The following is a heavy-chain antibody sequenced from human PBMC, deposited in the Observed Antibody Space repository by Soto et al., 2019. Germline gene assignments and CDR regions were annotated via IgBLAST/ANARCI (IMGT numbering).Heavy chain of an antibody. CDR2: IWYDGSKK. CDR1: GFPFSKYG. D-gene: IGHD3-10*01. V-gene: IGHV3-33*01. J-gene: IGHJ4*02. CDR3: ARLGGSGGDSIEH. Sequence: HPGGSLRLSCAASGFPFSKYGMHWVRQAPGKGLEWVAIIWYDGSKKYYGDSVKGRFTISRDNSKDTLFLQMNSLRADDTAMYYCARLGGSGGDSIEHWGQGTLVTVSS.